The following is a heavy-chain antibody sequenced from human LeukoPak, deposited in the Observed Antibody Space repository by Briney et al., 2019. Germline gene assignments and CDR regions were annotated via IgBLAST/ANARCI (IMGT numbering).Heavy chain of an antibody. CDR2: ISGSGGST. Sequence: GGTLRLSCAASGFTLSSYGMNWVRQAPGKGLEWVSGISGSGGSTYYADSVKGRFTISRDNSKNTLYLQMNSLRAEDTAVYYCARDCSSPSCYDVWGKGTTVTISS. CDR1: GFTLSSYG. V-gene: IGHV3-23*01. J-gene: IGHJ6*04. CDR3: ARDCSSPSCYDV. D-gene: IGHD2-2*01.